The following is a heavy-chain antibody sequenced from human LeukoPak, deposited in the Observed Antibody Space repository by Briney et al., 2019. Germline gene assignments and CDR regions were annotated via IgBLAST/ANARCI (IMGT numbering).Heavy chain of an antibody. Sequence: ASVTVSFKASGYTFTIYGISWVRQAPGQGHEWMGWISAYNGNTNYAQKLQGRVTMTTDTSTSTAYMELRSLRSDDTAVYYCARDYDILTGASKLDYWGQGTLVTVSS. J-gene: IGHJ4*02. CDR1: GYTFTIYG. V-gene: IGHV1-18*04. CDR2: ISAYNGNT. CDR3: ARDYDILTGASKLDY. D-gene: IGHD3-9*01.